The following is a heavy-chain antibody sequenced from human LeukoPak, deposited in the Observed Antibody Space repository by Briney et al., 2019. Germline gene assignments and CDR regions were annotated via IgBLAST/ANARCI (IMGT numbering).Heavy chain of an antibody. CDR2: INHSGST. D-gene: IGHD5-18*01. Sequence: HSETLSLTCAVYGGSFSGYYWSWIRQPPGKGLEWIGEINHSGSTNYNPSLKRRVTISVDTSKNQFSLKRSSVPAADTAVYYCARGQKTGGYSYGYLVYFDYWGQGTLVTVSS. V-gene: IGHV4-34*01. CDR3: ARGQKTGGYSYGYLVYFDY. CDR1: GGSFSGYY. J-gene: IGHJ4*02.